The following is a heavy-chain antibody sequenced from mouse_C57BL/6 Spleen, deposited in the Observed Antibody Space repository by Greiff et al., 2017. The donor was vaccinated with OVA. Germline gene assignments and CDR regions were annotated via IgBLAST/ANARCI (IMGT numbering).Heavy chain of an antibody. V-gene: IGHV1-52*01. D-gene: IGHD1-1*01. CDR2: IDPSDSET. CDR3: ARSPVITTVVATDY. J-gene: IGHJ2*01. Sequence: QVQLQQPGAELVRPGSSVKLSCKASGYTFTSYWMHWVKQRPIQGLDWIGNIDPSDSETHYNQKFKDKATLTVDKSSSTAYMQLSSLTSEDSAVYYCARSPVITTVVATDYWGQGTTLTVSS. CDR1: GYTFTSYW.